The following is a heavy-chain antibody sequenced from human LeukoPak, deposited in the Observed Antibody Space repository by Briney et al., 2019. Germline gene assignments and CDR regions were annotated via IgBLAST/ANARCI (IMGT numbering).Heavy chain of an antibody. CDR1: GGSISSGDYY. Sequence: SQTLSLTCTVSGGSISSGDYYWSWIRQPPGKGLEWIGYIYYSGSTYYNPSLKSRVTISVDTSKNQFSLKLSSVTAADTAVYYCARETPGAGHFDYWGQGSLVTVSS. J-gene: IGHJ4*02. CDR2: IYYSGST. D-gene: IGHD7-27*01. V-gene: IGHV4-30-4*01. CDR3: ARETPGAGHFDY.